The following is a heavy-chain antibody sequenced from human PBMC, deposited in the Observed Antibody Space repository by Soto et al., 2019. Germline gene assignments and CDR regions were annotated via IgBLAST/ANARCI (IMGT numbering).Heavy chain of an antibody. J-gene: IGHJ5*02. CDR3: ARGQSRTWFDP. CDR2: INHSGTT. V-gene: IGHV4-34*01. Sequence: QVQLQQWGAGLLKPSETLSLTCAVYDESFTTYSWSWIRQPPGRGLEWIGEINHSGTTNYNPSLKSRVTMSVDTSKNQFSLKLISVTAADTAMYYCARGQSRTWFDPWGQGTLVTVSS. CDR1: DESFTTYS.